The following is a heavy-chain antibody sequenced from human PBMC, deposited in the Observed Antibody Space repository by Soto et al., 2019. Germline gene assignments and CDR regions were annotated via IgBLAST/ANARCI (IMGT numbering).Heavy chain of an antibody. V-gene: IGHV4-34*09. Sequence: SETLSLTCAVYGGSVSGYYWNWIRQPPGKELEWIGEIYDSGGTNYNPSLKSRVTISVDTSKNQFSLKLSSVTAADTAVYYCARYSPYYYDSSGSWDYGMDVWGQGTTVTGSS. CDR2: IYDSGGT. J-gene: IGHJ6*02. CDR3: ARYSPYYYDSSGSWDYGMDV. D-gene: IGHD3-22*01. CDR1: GGSVSGYY.